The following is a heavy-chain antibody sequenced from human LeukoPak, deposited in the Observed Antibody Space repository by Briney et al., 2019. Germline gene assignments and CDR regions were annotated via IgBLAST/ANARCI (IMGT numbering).Heavy chain of an antibody. Sequence: PSETLSLTCAVSGGSISSSNWWSWVRQPPGKGLEWIGEINHSGSTNYNPSLKSRVTISVDTSKNQFSLKLSSVTAADTAVYYCARLGARGRRWSFLTRWFDPWGQGTLVTVSS. D-gene: IGHD3-9*01. J-gene: IGHJ5*02. V-gene: IGHV4-4*02. CDR3: ARLGARGRRWSFLTRWFDP. CDR2: INHSGST. CDR1: GGSISSSNW.